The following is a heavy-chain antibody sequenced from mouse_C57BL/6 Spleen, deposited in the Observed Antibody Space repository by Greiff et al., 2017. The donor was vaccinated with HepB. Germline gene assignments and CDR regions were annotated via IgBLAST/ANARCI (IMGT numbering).Heavy chain of an antibody. J-gene: IGHJ1*03. Sequence: VQLQQSGAELVRPGASVKLSCKASGYTFTDYYINWVKQRPGQGLEWIARIYPGSGNTNYNENFKGKATLTAEKSSSTAYMQLSSLTSEDSAVYCGARKERPYWDFDFWGTGTTVTVSS. V-gene: IGHV1-76*01. CDR1: GYTFTDYY. D-gene: IGHD2-14*01. CDR3: ARKERPYWDFDF. CDR2: IYPGSGNT.